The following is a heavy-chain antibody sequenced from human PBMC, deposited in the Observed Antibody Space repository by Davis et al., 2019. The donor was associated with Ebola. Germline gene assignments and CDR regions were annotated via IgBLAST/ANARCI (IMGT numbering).Heavy chain of an antibody. Sequence: AASVKVSCKASGYTFTSYGISWVRQAPGQGLEWLGWISAYNGNTNYAQKLQGRVTMTIDTSPSTAYMELRSLRSDDPAVYYCARNPGSSPEWGWFDPWGQGTLVTVSS. V-gene: IGHV1-18*01. J-gene: IGHJ5*02. CDR2: ISAYNGNT. D-gene: IGHD6-6*01. CDR3: ARNPGSSPEWGWFDP. CDR1: GYTFTSYG.